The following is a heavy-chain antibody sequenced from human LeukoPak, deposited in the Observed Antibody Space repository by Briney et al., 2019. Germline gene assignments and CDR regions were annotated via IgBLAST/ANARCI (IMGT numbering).Heavy chain of an antibody. J-gene: IGHJ4*02. D-gene: IGHD5-12*01. Sequence: ETLSLTCAVYGGSFSGYYWSWVRQAPGKGLEWVSAISGSGGSTYYADSVKGRFTISRDNSKNTLYLQMNSLRAEDTAVYYCAKGGGYDSYYWGQGTLVTVSS. CDR3: AKGGGYDSYY. CDR2: ISGSGGST. CDR1: GGSFSGYY. V-gene: IGHV3-23*01.